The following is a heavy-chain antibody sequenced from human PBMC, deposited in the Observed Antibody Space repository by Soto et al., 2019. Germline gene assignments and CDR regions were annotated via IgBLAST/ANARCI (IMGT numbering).Heavy chain of an antibody. J-gene: IGHJ5*02. V-gene: IGHV4-39*01. CDR1: GGSINSSSYF. D-gene: IGHD6-19*01. Sequence: PSETLSLTCSVSGGSINSSSYFWGWVRQPPGKGLEWIGSIYYSGSTYYNPSLRSRVTISVDTSKNQFSLKLSSVTAADTAVIYCARHYSSGSRNWFDPWGQGTLVTVS. CDR3: ARHYSSGSRNWFDP. CDR2: IYYSGST.